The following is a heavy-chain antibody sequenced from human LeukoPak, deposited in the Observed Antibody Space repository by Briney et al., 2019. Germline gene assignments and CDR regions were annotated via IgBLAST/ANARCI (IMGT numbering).Heavy chain of an antibody. CDR1: GFTFDDYG. CDR2: TNWNGGST. V-gene: IGHV3-20*04. J-gene: IGHJ6*03. CDR3: ARAALGTYSSSWLYYYYMDV. D-gene: IGHD6-13*01. Sequence: PGGSLRLSCAASGFTFDDYGMSWVRQAPGKGLELVSGTNWNGGSTGYADSVKGRFTMSRDNAKNSLYLQMTSLRAEHTALYYCARAALGTYSSSWLYYYYMDVWGEGTTVTVSS.